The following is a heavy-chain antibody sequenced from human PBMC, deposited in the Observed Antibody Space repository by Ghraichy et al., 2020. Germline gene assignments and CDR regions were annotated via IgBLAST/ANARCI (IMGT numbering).Heavy chain of an antibody. V-gene: IGHV4-39*01. Sequence: SETLALTCTVSGGSVSSSSYYWGWIRQPPRKGLEWIANIYHSGSTYYNPSLKSRVTISLDTSSNQFSLKVSSVTAADTAVYYCARRWFADASSGSSFDYWGQGTLVTVSS. J-gene: IGHJ4*02. CDR3: ARRWFADASSGSSFDY. CDR2: IYHSGST. D-gene: IGHD1-26*01. CDR1: GGSVSSSSYY.